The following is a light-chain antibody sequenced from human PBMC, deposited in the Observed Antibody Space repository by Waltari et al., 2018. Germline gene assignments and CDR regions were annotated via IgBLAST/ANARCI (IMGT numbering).Light chain of an antibody. CDR1: QSNVGDNV. Sequence: QSVLTPPPSASGPPGQRVTIPCPGSQSNVGDNVVILYHQVPGTAPKLLIFSTTQRPSGVPDRFSASKSGTSASLAINGLQAADEADYYCGAWDDGVKEWVFGGGTKLTVL. J-gene: IGLJ3*02. CDR2: STT. V-gene: IGLV1-44*01. CDR3: GAWDDGVKEWV.